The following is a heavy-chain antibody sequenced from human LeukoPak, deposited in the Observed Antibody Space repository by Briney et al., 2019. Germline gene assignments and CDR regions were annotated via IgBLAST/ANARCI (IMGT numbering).Heavy chain of an antibody. J-gene: IGHJ4*02. V-gene: IGHV4-39*01. Sequence: SETLSLTCTVSGGSISSSSYYWGWIRQPPGKGLEWIGSIYYSGSTYYNPSLKSRVTISVDTSKNQSSLKLSSVTAADTAVYYCARHAYSSGCLDYWGQGTLVTVSS. CDR3: ARHAYSSGCLDY. CDR1: GGSISSSSYY. D-gene: IGHD6-19*01. CDR2: IYYSGST.